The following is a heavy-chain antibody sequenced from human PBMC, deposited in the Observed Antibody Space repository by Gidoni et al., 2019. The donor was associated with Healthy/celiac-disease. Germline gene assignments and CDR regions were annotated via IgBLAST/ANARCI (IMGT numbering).Heavy chain of an antibody. V-gene: IGHV1-18*01. CDR2: ISAYNGNT. D-gene: IGHD3-22*01. J-gene: IGHJ4*02. CDR3: ARDNYYDSSGYYLDY. CDR1: GYTFTSYG. Sequence: QVQLVQSGAEVKKPGASVKVSCKASGYTFTSYGISWVRQAPGQGLEWMGWISAYNGNTNYAQKRQGRVTMTTDTSTSTAYMELRSLRSDDTAVYYCARDNYYDSSGYYLDYWGQGTLVTVSS.